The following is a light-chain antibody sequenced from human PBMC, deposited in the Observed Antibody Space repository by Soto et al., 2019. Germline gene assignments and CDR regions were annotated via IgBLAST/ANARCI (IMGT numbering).Light chain of an antibody. Sequence: EIVLTQSPGTLSLSPGEGATLSCRAIQSVSSSYLAWYQQKPGQAPRLLIYGASSRATGIPDRFSGSGFGTDFTLTISSLEPEDAAVYYCQQRSNWPPITFGQGTRLEI. CDR1: QSVSSSY. CDR3: QQRSNWPPIT. J-gene: IGKJ5*01. CDR2: GAS. V-gene: IGKV3D-20*02.